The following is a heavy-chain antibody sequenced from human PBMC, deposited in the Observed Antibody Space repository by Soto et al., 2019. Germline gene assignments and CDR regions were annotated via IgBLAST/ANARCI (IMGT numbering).Heavy chain of an antibody. V-gene: IGHV4-59*01. CDR3: ARDRAAGTASLWYFDL. CDR2: IYYSGST. CDR1: GGSISSYY. Sequence: QVQLQESGPGLVKPSETLSLTCTVSGGSISSYYWSWIRQPPGKGLEWIGYIYYSGSTNYNPSLKGRVTISVDTSKNQFSLKLSSVTAADTAVYYCARDRAAGTASLWYFDLWGRGTLVTVSS. D-gene: IGHD6-13*01. J-gene: IGHJ2*01.